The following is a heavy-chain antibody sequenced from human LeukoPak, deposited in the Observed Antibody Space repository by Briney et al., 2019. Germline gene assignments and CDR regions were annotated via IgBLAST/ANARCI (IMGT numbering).Heavy chain of an antibody. CDR1: GFTFSNAW. V-gene: IGHV3-15*01. Sequence: PGGSLRLSCAASGFTFSNAWMSWVRQAPGKGLEWVGRIKSKTDGGTTDYAAPVKGRFTISRDDSKNTLYLQMNSLKTEDTAVYYCTTGYLWFGELNAFDIWGQGTMVTVSS. CDR2: IKSKTDGGTT. J-gene: IGHJ3*02. D-gene: IGHD3-10*01. CDR3: TTGYLWFGELNAFDI.